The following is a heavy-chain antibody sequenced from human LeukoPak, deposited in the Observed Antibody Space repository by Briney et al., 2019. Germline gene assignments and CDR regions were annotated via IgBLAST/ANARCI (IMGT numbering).Heavy chain of an antibody. Sequence: PSETLSLTCAVYGGSFSGYYWSWIRQPPGKRLEWIGEINHSGSTNYNPSLKSRVTISVDTSKNQFSLKLSSVTAADTAVYYCARGTVLRFLEWFNGAFDIWGQGTMVTVSS. D-gene: IGHD3-3*01. CDR3: ARGTVLRFLEWFNGAFDI. CDR1: GGSFSGYY. CDR2: INHSGST. J-gene: IGHJ3*02. V-gene: IGHV4-34*01.